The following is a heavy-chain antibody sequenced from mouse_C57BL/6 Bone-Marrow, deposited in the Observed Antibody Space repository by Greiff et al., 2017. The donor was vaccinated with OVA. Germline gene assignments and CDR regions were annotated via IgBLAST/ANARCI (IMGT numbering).Heavy chain of an antibody. CDR2: IHPNSGST. CDR3: ARKESQPLFDY. V-gene: IGHV1-64*01. J-gene: IGHJ2*01. CDR1: GYTFTSYW. Sequence: QVQLQQPGAELVKPGASVKLSCKASGYTFTSYWMHWVKQRPGQGLEWIGMIHPNSGSTNYNEKFKSKATLTVDKSSSTAYMQLSSLTSEDSAVYYCARKESQPLFDYWGQGTTLTVSS. D-gene: IGHD6-1*01.